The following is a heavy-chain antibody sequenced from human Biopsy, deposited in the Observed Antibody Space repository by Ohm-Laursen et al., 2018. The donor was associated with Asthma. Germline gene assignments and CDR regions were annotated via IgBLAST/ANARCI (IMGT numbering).Heavy chain of an antibody. CDR2: INAANGNT. D-gene: IGHD3-9*01. CDR3: ARTYFDFLTGQVHDAFAM. Sequence: GASVKVSCKASGYTSINYAIHWVRQAPGHSLEWMGWINAANGNTKYSQKFQGRLTIGRDTSASTAYMDLSSLRSEDTAVYYCARTYFDFLTGQVHDAFAMWGQGTMVTVSS. CDR1: GYTSINYA. J-gene: IGHJ3*02. V-gene: IGHV1-3*01.